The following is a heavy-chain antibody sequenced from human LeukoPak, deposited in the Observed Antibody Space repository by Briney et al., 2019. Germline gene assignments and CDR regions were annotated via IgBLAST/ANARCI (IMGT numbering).Heavy chain of an antibody. J-gene: IGHJ6*02. CDR2: ISAYNGNT. Sequence: ASVKVSCKASGYTFTSYGISWVRQAPGQGLEWMGWISAYNGNTNYAQKLQGRVTMTTDTSTSTAYMELRSLRSDDTAVYYCARDRLRYNWNFYYYYGMDVWGQGTTVTVSS. CDR1: GYTFTSYG. CDR3: ARDRLRYNWNFYYYYGMDV. V-gene: IGHV1-18*01. D-gene: IGHD1-7*01.